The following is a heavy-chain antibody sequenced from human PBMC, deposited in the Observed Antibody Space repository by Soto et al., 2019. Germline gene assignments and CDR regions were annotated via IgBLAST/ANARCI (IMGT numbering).Heavy chain of an antibody. CDR2: INPNSGGT. V-gene: IGHV1-2*04. Sequence: GASVKVSCKASGYTFTGYYMRWVRQAPGQGLEWMGWINPNSGGTNYAQKFQGWVTMTRDTSISTAYMELSRLRSDDTAVYYCATSRGYTYGNQGFDYWGQGTLVTVSS. D-gene: IGHD5-18*01. J-gene: IGHJ4*02. CDR3: ATSRGYTYGNQGFDY. CDR1: GYTFTGYY.